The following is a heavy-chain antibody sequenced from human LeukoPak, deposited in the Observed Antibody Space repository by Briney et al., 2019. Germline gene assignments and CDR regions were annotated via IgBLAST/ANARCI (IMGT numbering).Heavy chain of an antibody. D-gene: IGHD5-12*01. J-gene: IGHJ6*02. CDR1: GYTFTGYY. CDR2: IIPILGIA. Sequence: SVKVSCKASGYTFTGYYMHWVRQAPGQGLEWMGRIIPILGIANYAQKFQGRVTITADKSTSTAYMELSSLRSEDTAVYYCARDGYAYYYYGMDVWGQGTTVTVSS. CDR3: ARDGYAYYYYGMDV. V-gene: IGHV1-69*04.